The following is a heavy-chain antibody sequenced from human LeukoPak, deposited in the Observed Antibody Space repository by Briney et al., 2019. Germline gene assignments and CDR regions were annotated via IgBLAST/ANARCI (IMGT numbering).Heavy chain of an antibody. CDR2: IWYDGSNK. CDR1: GFTFSSYG. J-gene: IGHJ4*02. D-gene: IGHD5-12*01. CDR3: ARARGGYREPFDY. V-gene: IGHV3-33*01. Sequence: GRSLRLSCAASGFTFSSYGMHRVRQAPGKGLEWVAVIWYDGSNKYYADSVKGRFTISRDNSKNTLYLQMNSLRAEDTAVYYCARARGGYREPFDYWGQGTLVTVSS.